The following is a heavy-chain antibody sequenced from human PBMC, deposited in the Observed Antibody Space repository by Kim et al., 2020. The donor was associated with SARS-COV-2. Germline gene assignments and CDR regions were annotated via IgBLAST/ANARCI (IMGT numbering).Heavy chain of an antibody. CDR2: INHSGST. CDR3: AQLWFRYGMDV. Sequence: SETLSLTCAVYGGSFSGYYWSWIRQPPGKGLEWIGEINHSGSTNYNPSLKSRVTISVDTSKNQFSLKLSSVTAADTAVYYCAQLWFRYGMDVWGQGTTVTVSS. J-gene: IGHJ6*02. V-gene: IGHV4-34*01. CDR1: GGSFSGYY. D-gene: IGHD5-18*01.